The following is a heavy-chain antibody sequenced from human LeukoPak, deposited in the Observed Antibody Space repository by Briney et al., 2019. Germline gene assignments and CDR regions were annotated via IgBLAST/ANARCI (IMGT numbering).Heavy chain of an antibody. CDR1: GGSISSSY. V-gene: IGHV4-59*01. CDR3: ARATGWYEVGYFDY. J-gene: IGHJ4*02. CDR2: IYYSGSA. D-gene: IGHD6-19*01. Sequence: PSETLSLTCIVSGGSISSSYWSWIRQPPAKGLEWIGYIYYSGSANYNPSLKSRVTISVDTSKNQFSLKLSSVTAADTAVYYCARATGWYEVGYFDYWGQGTLVTVSS.